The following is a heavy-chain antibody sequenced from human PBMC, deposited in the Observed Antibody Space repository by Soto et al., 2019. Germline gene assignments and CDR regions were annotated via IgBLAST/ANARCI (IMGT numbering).Heavy chain of an antibody. D-gene: IGHD2-15*01. V-gene: IGHV1-18*01. CDR2: ISAYNGNT. CDR3: ARYCSGGSCAGYYYYYYMDV. CDR1: GYTFTSYG. J-gene: IGHJ6*03. Sequence: QVQLVQSGAEVKKPGASVKVSCKASGYTFTSYGISWVRQAPGQGLEWMGWISAYNGNTNYAQKLQGRVTMTTDTSTRTAYMELRSLRSDDTAVYYCARYCSGGSCAGYYYYYYMDVWGKGTTVTVSS.